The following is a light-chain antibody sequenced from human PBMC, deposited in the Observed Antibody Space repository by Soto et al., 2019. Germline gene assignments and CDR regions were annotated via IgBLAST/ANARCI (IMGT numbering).Light chain of an antibody. CDR3: QQYNTYPLT. J-gene: IGKJ4*01. CDR2: DAS. CDR1: QSISSW. V-gene: IGKV1-5*01. Sequence: DIQMAQSPSTLSTSVGDRVTIACRASQSISSWLAWYQQKPGKAPKLLIYDASSLESGVPSRFSGSGSGTEFTLTISRLQPDDFATYYCQQYNTYPLTFGGGTKVEIK.